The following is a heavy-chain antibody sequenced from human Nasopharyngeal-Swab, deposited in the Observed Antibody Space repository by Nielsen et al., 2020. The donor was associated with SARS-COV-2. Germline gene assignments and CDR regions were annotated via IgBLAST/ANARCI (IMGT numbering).Heavy chain of an antibody. J-gene: IGHJ4*02. CDR2: INPSGSNT. CDR3: ARGYNYACLY. CDR1: GYTFTNHF. Sequence: ASVKVSCKASGYTFTNHFIHWVRQAPGQGLEWMGMINPSGSNTRYAQKFRDRVTVTRDTSTSTVYMELRSLTSEDTAAYYCARGYNYACLYWGQGTLVTVSS. V-gene: IGHV1-46*01. D-gene: IGHD5-18*01.